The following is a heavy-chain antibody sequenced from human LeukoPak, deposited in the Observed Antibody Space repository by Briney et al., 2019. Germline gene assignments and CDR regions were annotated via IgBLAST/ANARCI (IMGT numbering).Heavy chain of an antibody. CDR2: ISRNSENT. V-gene: IGHV3-21*01. CDR1: GFTFSNYV. CDR3: ARDAMAGEPYFDY. Sequence: GGSLRLSCVASGFTFSNYVMSWVRQAPGKGLEWVSLISRNSENTYYADSVKGRFTISRDNAKNSLYLQMNSLRAEDTAVYYCARDAMAGEPYFDYWGQGTLVTVSS. J-gene: IGHJ4*02. D-gene: IGHD2-2*01.